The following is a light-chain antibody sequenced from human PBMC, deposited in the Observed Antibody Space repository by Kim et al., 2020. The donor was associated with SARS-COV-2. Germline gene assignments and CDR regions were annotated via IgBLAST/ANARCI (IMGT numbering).Light chain of an antibody. CDR3: HQYNRFPYT. V-gene: IGKV1-5*03. CDR1: QSVSNS. J-gene: IGKJ2*01. Sequence: SASVGDRVTITCRASQSVSNSVAWYQQQPGKAPNLLIYKTYSLEKGVPSRFSGRGSGTEFSLTISSLQPEDVATYYCHQYNRFPYTFGQGTKLEI. CDR2: KTY.